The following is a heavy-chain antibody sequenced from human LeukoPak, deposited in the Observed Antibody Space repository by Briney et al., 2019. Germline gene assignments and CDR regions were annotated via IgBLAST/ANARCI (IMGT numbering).Heavy chain of an antibody. Sequence: SETLSLTCTVSGDSISKYYWSWIRQPPGKGLEWIGYVYYSGSTNYNPSLKSRVTMSVDTSKNQFSLKLTSVTAADTALYYCARELKVGNTGYYLDYWGQGTLVTVSP. CDR3: ARELKVGNTGYYLDY. V-gene: IGHV4-59*01. J-gene: IGHJ4*02. D-gene: IGHD2/OR15-2a*01. CDR1: GDSISKYY. CDR2: VYYSGST.